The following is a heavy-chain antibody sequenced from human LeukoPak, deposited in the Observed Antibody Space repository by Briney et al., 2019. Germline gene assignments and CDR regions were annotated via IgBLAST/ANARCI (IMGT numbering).Heavy chain of an antibody. D-gene: IGHD5/OR15-5a*01. J-gene: IGHJ4*02. V-gene: IGHV3-30*03. Sequence: GRSLRLSCAASGFTFSSYGMHWVRQAPGKGLEWVAVISYDGSNKYYADSVKGRFTISRDNAKNSLYLQMNSLRAEDTAVYYCVRHTVYVLDYWGQGALVTVSS. CDR1: GFTFSSYG. CDR3: VRHTVYVLDY. CDR2: ISYDGSNK.